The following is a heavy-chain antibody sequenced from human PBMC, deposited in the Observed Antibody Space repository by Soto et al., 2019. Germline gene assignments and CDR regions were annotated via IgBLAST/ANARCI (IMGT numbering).Heavy chain of an antibody. J-gene: IGHJ5*02. CDR2: INHSGST. CDR1: GGSFSGYY. V-gene: IGHV4-34*01. CDR3: ARGAYYYGSGSFSWFDP. Sequence: SETLSLTCAFYGGSFSGYYWSWIRQPPGKGLEWIGEINHSGSTNYNPSLKSRVTISVDTSKNQFSLKLSSVTAADTAVYYCARGAYYYGSGSFSWFDPWGQGTLVTVSS. D-gene: IGHD3-10*01.